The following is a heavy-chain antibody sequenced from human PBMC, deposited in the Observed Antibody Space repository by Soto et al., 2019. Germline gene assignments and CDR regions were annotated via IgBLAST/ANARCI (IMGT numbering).Heavy chain of an antibody. CDR1: GGSISSGDYY. CDR2: IYYSGST. V-gene: IGHV4-30-4*02. J-gene: IGHJ5*02. Sequence: NPSETLSLTCTVSGGSISSGDYYWSWIRQPPGKGLEWIGYIYYSGSTYYNPSLKSRVTISVDTSKTQFSLKLSSVTAADTAVYYCASRPRYESWFDPWGQGTLVTVSS. D-gene: IGHD3-9*01. CDR3: ASRPRYESWFDP.